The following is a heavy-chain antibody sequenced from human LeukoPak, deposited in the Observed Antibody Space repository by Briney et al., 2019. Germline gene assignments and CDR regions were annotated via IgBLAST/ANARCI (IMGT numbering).Heavy chain of an antibody. V-gene: IGHV3-23*01. D-gene: IGHD3-16*02. Sequence: GGSLRLSCAASGFTFSSYAMSWVRQAPGKGLEWVPAISGSGGSTYYADSVKGRFTISRDNSKNTLYLQMNSLRAEDTAVYYCAKPYDYVWGSYRPPGYWGQGTLVTVSS. CDR2: ISGSGGST. CDR1: GFTFSSYA. J-gene: IGHJ4*02. CDR3: AKPYDYVWGSYRPPGY.